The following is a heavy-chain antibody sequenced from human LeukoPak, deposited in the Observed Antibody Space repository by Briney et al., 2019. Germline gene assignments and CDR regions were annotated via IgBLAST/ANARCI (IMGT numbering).Heavy chain of an antibody. V-gene: IGHV4-4*09. J-gene: IGHJ4*02. CDR1: GASMSSNY. CDR2: FYHSGNT. CDR3: ASTRRAAVAGRFDS. Sequence: SETLSLTCNVSGASMSSNYWSWIRQPPGKGLEWIGYFYHSGNTNYSPSLESRVTMSVDESKNQFSLRVHFVSAADTAVYYCASTRRAAVAGRFDSWGQGTLVTVSS. D-gene: IGHD6-19*01.